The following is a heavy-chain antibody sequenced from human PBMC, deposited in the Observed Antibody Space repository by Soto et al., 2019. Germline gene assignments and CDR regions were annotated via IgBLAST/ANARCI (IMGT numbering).Heavy chain of an antibody. CDR3: SAPSPDYGDPYYYGMDV. CDR2: IYYSGST. Sequence: PSETLSLTCAVSGYSISSSNWWGWIRQPPGKGLEWIGYIYYSGSTYYNPSLKSRVTMSVDTSKNQFSLYLQMNSLKTEDTAVYYCSAPSPDYGDPYYYGMDVWGQGTTVTVSS. J-gene: IGHJ6*02. CDR1: GYSISSSNW. V-gene: IGHV4-28*01. D-gene: IGHD4-17*01.